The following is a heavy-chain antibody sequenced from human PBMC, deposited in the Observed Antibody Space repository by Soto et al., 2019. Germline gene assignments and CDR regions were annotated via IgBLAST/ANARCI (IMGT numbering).Heavy chain of an antibody. CDR2: ISDSGTT. CDR3: AKGGEGSCSRTSCLYFSDS. V-gene: IGHV3-23*01. J-gene: IGHJ5*02. D-gene: IGHD2-2*01. CDR1: GFTFRTYS. Sequence: GGSLRLSCAASGFTFRTYSMSWVRQAPGKGLEWVSTISDSGTTYYANSVKGRFTISRDNSRNTLDLQMNSLRVEDTAVYYCAKGGEGSCSRTSCLYFSDSWGQGTLVTVSS.